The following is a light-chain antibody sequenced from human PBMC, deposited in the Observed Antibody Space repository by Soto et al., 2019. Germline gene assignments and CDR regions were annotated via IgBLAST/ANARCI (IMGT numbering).Light chain of an antibody. Sequence: DIVMTQSPDSLAVSLVESATINCSSSQSVLYTSNNKNYIAWYQQKSGRPPKLLIYWASTRESGVPDRFSGGGYGTDFTLTISSLQAEDVAVYYSKQYYSXPITCGQGTRLXI. CDR1: QSVLYTSNNKNY. CDR3: KQYYSXPIT. CDR2: WAS. J-gene: IGKJ5*01. V-gene: IGKV4-1*01.